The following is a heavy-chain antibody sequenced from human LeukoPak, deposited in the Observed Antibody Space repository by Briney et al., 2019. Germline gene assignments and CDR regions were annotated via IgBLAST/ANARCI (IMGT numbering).Heavy chain of an antibody. J-gene: IGHJ4*02. CDR1: GYSLDTFW. CDR2: VYPGDSNP. CDR3: ARVREAVAGVPTVYYFDY. V-gene: IGHV5-51*01. Sequence: GESLWISCKGSGYSLDTFWIGWVRQMPGKGLEWMGIVYPGDSNPRYSPSFEGQVTISTDKSISTAYLQWTSLRASDTAIYYCARVREAVAGVPTVYYFDYWGQGTLVTVSS. D-gene: IGHD6-19*01.